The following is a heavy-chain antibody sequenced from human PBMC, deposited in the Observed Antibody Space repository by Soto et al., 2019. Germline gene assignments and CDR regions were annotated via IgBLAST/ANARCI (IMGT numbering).Heavy chain of an antibody. CDR1: GYTFTAYA. Sequence: ASVKVTCKACGYTFTAYAIHWVRQAPGQRLEWMGWINAGNGNTKYSQKFQGRVAITRDTSASTDYMELSSLRAEDTAVYYCASYYTVLITGWFDPWGQGTLVTVSS. D-gene: IGHD3-3*01. V-gene: IGHV1-3*01. CDR2: INAGNGNT. CDR3: ASYYTVLITGWFDP. J-gene: IGHJ5*01.